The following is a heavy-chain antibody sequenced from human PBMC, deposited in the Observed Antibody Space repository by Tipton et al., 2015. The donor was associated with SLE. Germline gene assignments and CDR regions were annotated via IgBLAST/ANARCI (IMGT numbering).Heavy chain of an antibody. CDR2: IYYSVST. CDR1: GGSISSSDDY. D-gene: IGHD1-26*01. CDR3: ARDKLGGSYDY. V-gene: IGHV4-39*07. J-gene: IGHJ4*02. Sequence: TLSLTCTVSGGSISSSDDYWGWIRQPPGKGLEWIGSIYYSVSTYYNPSLTSRVTISVDTSKNQFSLKLSSVTAADTAAYYCARDKLGGSYDYWGQGTLVTVSS.